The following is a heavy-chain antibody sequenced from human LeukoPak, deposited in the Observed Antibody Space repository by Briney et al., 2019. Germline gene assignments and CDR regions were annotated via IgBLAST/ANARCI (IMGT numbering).Heavy chain of an antibody. CDR1: GFTVSHTY. Sequence: GGSLRLSCAASGFTVSHTYVSWVRQAPGKGLEWLSVIYSGGSTYYADSVKGRFTISRDNSKNTLYLQLSSLRADDTAMYYCASDLISSGWLSGFDCWGQGTLVTASS. CDR3: ASDLISSGWLSGFDC. CDR2: IYSGGST. J-gene: IGHJ4*02. V-gene: IGHV3-53*01. D-gene: IGHD6-19*01.